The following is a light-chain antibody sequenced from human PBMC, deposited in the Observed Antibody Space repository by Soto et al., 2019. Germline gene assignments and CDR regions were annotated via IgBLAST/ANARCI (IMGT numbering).Light chain of an antibody. Sequence: IQMTQSPSSLSASVGDRVTITCRASQSIDSWLAWYQQKPGRAPKLLLYEVSSLQSGVPPRFSGSGSGTEFTLTITSLQPDDFATYYCQQYEPWWTFGQGTKVDIK. J-gene: IGKJ1*01. CDR1: QSIDSW. CDR3: QQYEPWWT. V-gene: IGKV1-5*01. CDR2: EVS.